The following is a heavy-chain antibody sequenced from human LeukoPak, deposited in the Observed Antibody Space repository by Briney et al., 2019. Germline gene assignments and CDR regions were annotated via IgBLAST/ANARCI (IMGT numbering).Heavy chain of an antibody. D-gene: IGHD3-3*01. CDR3: AGRITIFGVVIGMDV. Sequence: SETLSLTCTVSGGSISSGDYYWSWLRQPPGKGLEWIGYIYYSGSTYYNPSLKSRVTISVDTSKNQFSLKLSSVTAADTAVYYCAGRITIFGVVIGMDVWGQGTTVTVSS. CDR1: GGSISSGDYY. J-gene: IGHJ6*02. CDR2: IYYSGST. V-gene: IGHV4-30-4*01.